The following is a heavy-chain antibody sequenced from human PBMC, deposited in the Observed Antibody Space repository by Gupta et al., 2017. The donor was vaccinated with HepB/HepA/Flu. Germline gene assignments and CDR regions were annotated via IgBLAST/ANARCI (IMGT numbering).Heavy chain of an antibody. CDR2: ISSSISYI. D-gene: IGHD6-6*01. Sequence: EVQLVESGGGLVKPGGSLRLSCAASGFTFSSDSMDWVRQAPGKGLEWVSSISSSISYIYYADSVKGRFTISRDNAKNSLYLQMNSLRAEDTAVYYCARSQLVTYGMDVWGQGTTVTVAS. V-gene: IGHV3-21*01. CDR1: GFTFSSDS. J-gene: IGHJ6*02. CDR3: ARSQLVTYGMDV.